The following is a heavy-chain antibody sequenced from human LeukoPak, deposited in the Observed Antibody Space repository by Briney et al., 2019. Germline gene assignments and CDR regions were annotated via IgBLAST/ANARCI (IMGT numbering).Heavy chain of an antibody. CDR3: TTGPYDYGSGTYYH. Sequence: GGSLRLSCAASGFTFSNAWMSWVRQTPGKGLEWVGRIKSKTDGGTTDYAAPVKGRFTISRDDSKDTLYVQMNSLKTEDTAVYYCTTGPYDYGSGTYYHWGQGTLVTVSS. CDR1: GFTFSNAW. CDR2: IKSKTDGGTT. V-gene: IGHV3-15*01. J-gene: IGHJ4*02. D-gene: IGHD3-10*01.